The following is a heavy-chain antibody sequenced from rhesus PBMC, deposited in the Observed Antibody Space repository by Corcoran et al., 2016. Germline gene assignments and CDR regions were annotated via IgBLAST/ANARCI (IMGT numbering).Heavy chain of an antibody. CDR2: IYGGSGST. Sequence: QVQLQESGPGVVKPSETLYLTCAGPGGSSSRYWGGWIRQSTGKGLEWIGQIYGGSGSTSYNPSLNSRVTISSDTSKNQFSLKLSSVAAADTAVYYCAKGPWGITDAFDFWGQGLRVTVSS. CDR3: AKGPWGITDAFDF. CDR1: GGSSSRYW. D-gene: IGHD3-34*01. V-gene: IGHV4-147*01. J-gene: IGHJ3*01.